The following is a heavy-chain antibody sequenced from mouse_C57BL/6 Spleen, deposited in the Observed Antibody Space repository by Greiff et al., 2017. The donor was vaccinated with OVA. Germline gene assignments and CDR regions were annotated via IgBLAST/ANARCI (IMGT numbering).Heavy chain of an antibody. D-gene: IGHD3-2*02. V-gene: IGHV5-15*01. CDR1: GFTFSDYG. CDR3: ARQGGSGYWFAY. CDR2: ISNLAYSI. Sequence: EVQGVESGGGLVQPGGSLKLSCAASGFTFSDYGMAWVRQAPRKGPEWVAFISNLAYSIYYADTVTGRFTISRENAKNTLYLEMSSLRSEDTAMYYCARQGGSGYWFAYWGQGTLVTVSA. J-gene: IGHJ3*01.